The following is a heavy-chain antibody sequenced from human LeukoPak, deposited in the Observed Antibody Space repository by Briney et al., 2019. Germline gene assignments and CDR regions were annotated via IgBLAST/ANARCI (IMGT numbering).Heavy chain of an antibody. CDR3: ARQTGSGLFILP. D-gene: IGHD3/OR15-3a*01. CDR1: GFTFSDHY. CDR2: INHSGST. J-gene: IGHJ4*02. V-gene: IGHV4-34*01. Sequence: GSLRLSCAASGFTFSDHYMSWIRQAPGKGLEWIGEINHSGSTNYNPSLKSRVTISVDTSKNQFSLKLSSVTAADTAVYYCARQTGSGLFILPGGQGTLVTVSS.